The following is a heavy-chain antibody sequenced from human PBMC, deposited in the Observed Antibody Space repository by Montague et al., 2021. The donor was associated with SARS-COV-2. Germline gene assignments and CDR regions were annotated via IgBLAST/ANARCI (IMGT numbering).Heavy chain of an antibody. Sequence: SLRLSCAASGFRFNVFTMNWVRQAPGKGLEWVSSISTSGTNIHYADSVKGRFTISRDNAKNSVYLQVSSLRVEDTAVYYCARPPVGGSSYHMDVWGQGTTVTVSS. CDR3: ARPPVGGSSYHMDV. CDR2: ISTSGTNI. CDR1: GFRFNVFT. J-gene: IGHJ6*02. D-gene: IGHD3-16*01. V-gene: IGHV3-48*04.